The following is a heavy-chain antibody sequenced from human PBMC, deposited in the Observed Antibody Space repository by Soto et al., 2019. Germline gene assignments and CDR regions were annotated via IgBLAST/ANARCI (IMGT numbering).Heavy chain of an antibody. CDR1: GFTFSSYA. Sequence: LRLSCAASGFTFSSYAMNWVRQAPGKGLEWVSVISGSGGSTYYADSVKGRFTISRDNSKNTLYLQMNSLRAEDTAVYYCAKRTTGWYFDLWGRGTLVTVSS. J-gene: IGHJ2*01. CDR3: AKRTTGWYFDL. V-gene: IGHV3-23*01. CDR2: ISGSGGST.